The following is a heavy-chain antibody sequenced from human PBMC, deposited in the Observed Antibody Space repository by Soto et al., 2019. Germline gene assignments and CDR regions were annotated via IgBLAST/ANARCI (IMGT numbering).Heavy chain of an antibody. Sequence: GGSLRLSCAASGFTFSSYAMSWVRQAPGKGLEWVSGISGSGGSTKYRDSVKGRFTISRDNFKNTLYLQMSSLRAEDTAIYYCAKVGSIAVAGTLLDWGQGTLVTVSS. J-gene: IGHJ4*02. CDR3: AKVGSIAVAGTLLD. V-gene: IGHV3-23*01. CDR1: GFTFSSYA. D-gene: IGHD6-19*01. CDR2: ISGSGGST.